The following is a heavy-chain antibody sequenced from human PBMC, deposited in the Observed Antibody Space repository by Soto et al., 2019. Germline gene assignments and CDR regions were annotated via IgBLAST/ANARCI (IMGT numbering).Heavy chain of an antibody. J-gene: IGHJ3*02. CDR1: GFTFSSYG. CDR2: IRYDGSNK. V-gene: IGHV3-33*06. Sequence: QVQLVESGGGVVQPGRSLRLSCAASGFTFSSYGMHWVRQAPGKGLEWVAVIRYDGSNKYYADSVKGRFTISRDNSKNTLYLQMNSLRAEDTAVYYCAKYSSSYDAFDIWGQGTMVTVSS. D-gene: IGHD6-13*01. CDR3: AKYSSSYDAFDI.